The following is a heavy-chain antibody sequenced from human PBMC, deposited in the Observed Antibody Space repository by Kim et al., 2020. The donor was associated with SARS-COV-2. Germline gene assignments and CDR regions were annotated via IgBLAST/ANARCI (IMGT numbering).Heavy chain of an antibody. J-gene: IGHJ4*02. CDR2: IYISVGA. Sequence: SETLSLTCTVSGDSITNRAFYWSWFRQPAGKGLEWIGHIYISVGANYNTSLKSRVAISVDTSKNQFSLELNSVTAADTAIYYCARGHYGAGTFYPPREWGQGTLVSVSS. CDR1: GDSITNRAFY. V-gene: IGHV4-61*09. D-gene: IGHD3-10*01. CDR3: ARGHYGAGTFYPPRE.